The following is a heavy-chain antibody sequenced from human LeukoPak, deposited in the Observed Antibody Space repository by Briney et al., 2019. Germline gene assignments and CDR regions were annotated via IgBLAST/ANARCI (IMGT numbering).Heavy chain of an antibody. CDR1: GYTFTSYG. V-gene: IGHV1-18*01. CDR2: ISNYNGNT. CDR3: ARDASYGDSYDAFDI. D-gene: IGHD4-17*01. Sequence: ASVKRSSTASGYTFTSYGISWVRQAPGQGLEWMGWISNYNGNTNYAQKLQGRVTMTTDTSTSTAYMELRSLRSDDTAVYYCARDASYGDSYDAFDIWGQGTMVTVSS. J-gene: IGHJ3*02.